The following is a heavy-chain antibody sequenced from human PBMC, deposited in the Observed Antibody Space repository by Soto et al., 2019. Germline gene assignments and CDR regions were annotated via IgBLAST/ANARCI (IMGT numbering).Heavy chain of an antibody. V-gene: IGHV5-51*01. Sequence: GEALKISCKGSGYSFTSYWIGWVRQMPGKGLEWMGIIYPGDSDTRYSPSFQGQVTISADKSISTAYLQWSSLKASDTAMYYCARHVRVYPYYYYYMDVWGKGTTVPVSS. D-gene: IGHD2-8*01. J-gene: IGHJ6*03. CDR1: GYSFTSYW. CDR3: ARHVRVYPYYYYYMDV. CDR2: IYPGDSDT.